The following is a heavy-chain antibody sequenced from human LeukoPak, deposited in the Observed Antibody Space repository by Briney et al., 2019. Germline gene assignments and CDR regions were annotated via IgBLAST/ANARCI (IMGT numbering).Heavy chain of an antibody. Sequence: GASVKVSCKASGYTYTTDGISWVRQAPGQGLEWMGWIDTYSGKTNYAQEFQGRVTMTSDTSTSTAYMELRSLRSDDTAVYYCARDRGIAEADSFDPWGQGTLVTVSS. D-gene: IGHD6-13*01. V-gene: IGHV1-18*01. CDR1: GYTYTTDG. J-gene: IGHJ5*02. CDR2: IDTYSGKT. CDR3: ARDRGIAEADSFDP.